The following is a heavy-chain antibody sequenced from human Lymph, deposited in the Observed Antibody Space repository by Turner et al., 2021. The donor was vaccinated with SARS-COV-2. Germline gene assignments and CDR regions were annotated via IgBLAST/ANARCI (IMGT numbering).Heavy chain of an antibody. D-gene: IGHD1-26*01. CDR2: IKQDGSDK. V-gene: IGHV3-7*01. CDR3: ARMGSSSWDFDY. J-gene: IGHJ4*02. Sequence: EVQLVESWGGWVQPGGSLRTPCAASGFTFSYYWMGWVRQAPGKGLEWVANIKQDGSDKYYVDSVKGRFTSYRDNDKNSLFLQMNSLRAEDTAVYYSARMGSSSWDFDYWGQGTLVTVSS. CDR1: GFTFSYYW.